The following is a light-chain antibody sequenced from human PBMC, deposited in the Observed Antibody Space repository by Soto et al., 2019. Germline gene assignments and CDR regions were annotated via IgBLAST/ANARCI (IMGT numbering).Light chain of an antibody. Sequence: QSVLTQPASVSGSPGQSITISCTGTSSDVGGYNYVSWYQQHPGKAPKLMIYEVSNRPSWVSNRFSGSKSGNTASLTISGLQSEDEADYYCSSYTSSSLRVFGTGTKLTVL. CDR3: SSYTSSSLRV. CDR1: SSDVGGYNY. CDR2: EVS. J-gene: IGLJ1*01. V-gene: IGLV2-14*01.